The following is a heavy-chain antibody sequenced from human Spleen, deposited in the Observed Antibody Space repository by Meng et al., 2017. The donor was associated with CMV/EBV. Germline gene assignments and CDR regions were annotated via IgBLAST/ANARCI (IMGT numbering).Heavy chain of an antibody. J-gene: IGHJ5*02. D-gene: IGHD2-2*01. CDR3: ARQLDTRTWDNWFDP. CDR2: IYPGDSDS. Sequence: GESLKISCKGLGYSFPNYWIGWVRQTPGKGLEWMGFIYPGDSDSTYNPSFQGQVTISADKSISTTYLQWSSLKASDTAIYYCARQLDTRTWDNWFDPWGQGTLVTVSS. V-gene: IGHV5-51*01. CDR1: GYSFPNYW.